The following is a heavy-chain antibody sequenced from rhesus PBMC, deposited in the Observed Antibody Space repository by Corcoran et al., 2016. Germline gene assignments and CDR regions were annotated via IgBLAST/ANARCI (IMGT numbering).Heavy chain of an antibody. CDR1: GFTFGSYY. CDR3: AREGRATAGTFDY. V-gene: IGHV3-8*01. J-gene: IGHJ4*01. D-gene: IGHD1-14*01. CDR2: INTGGGST. Sequence: EVQLVESGGDLVKPGGSLRLSCAASGFTFGSYYRYWVRQAPGRGLEWVSAINTGGGSTWYTGSVKGRFTISKENAKSTLYLRMDSLRAEDTAVYYCAREGRATAGTFDYWGQGVLVTVSS.